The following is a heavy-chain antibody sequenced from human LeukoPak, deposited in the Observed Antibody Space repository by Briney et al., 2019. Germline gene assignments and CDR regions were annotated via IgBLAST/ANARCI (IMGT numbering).Heavy chain of an antibody. CDR3: AKDLYYYDTNAYYFDWFDP. D-gene: IGHD3-22*01. V-gene: IGHV4-59*01. Sequence: SETLSLTCTVSGGSISSYYWSWIRQPPGKGLEWIGYIYNSGSPNYNPSLKSRVTMSVDTSKHRFSLKLSSVTAADTAVYYCAKDLYYYDTNAYYFDWFDPWGQGTLVSVSS. CDR2: IYNSGSP. CDR1: GGSISSYY. J-gene: IGHJ5*02.